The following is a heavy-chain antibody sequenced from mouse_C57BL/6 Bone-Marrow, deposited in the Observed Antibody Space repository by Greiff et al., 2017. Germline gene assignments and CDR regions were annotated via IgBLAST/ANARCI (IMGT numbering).Heavy chain of an antibody. V-gene: IGHV1-61*01. Sequence: QVQLQQPGAELVRPGSSVKLSCKASGYTFTSYWMDWVKQRPGQGLEWIGNIYPSDSETHYNQKFKDKATLTVDKSSSTAYMQLSSLTSEDSAVYYCASGMTTVVASADYWGQGTTLTGSS. CDR1: GYTFTSYW. D-gene: IGHD1-1*01. J-gene: IGHJ2*01. CDR2: IYPSDSET. CDR3: ASGMTTVVASADY.